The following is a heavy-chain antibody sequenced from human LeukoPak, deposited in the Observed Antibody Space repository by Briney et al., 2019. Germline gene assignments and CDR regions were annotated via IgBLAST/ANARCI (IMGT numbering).Heavy chain of an antibody. Sequence: GGSLRLSCAASGFTFSSYSMNWVRQAPGKGLEWVSSISSSSSYICYADSVKGRFTISRDNAKNSLYLQMNSLRAEDTAVYYCARAGNSSGWYGFDWGQGTLVTVSS. CDR1: GFTFSSYS. V-gene: IGHV3-21*01. CDR2: ISSSSSYI. J-gene: IGHJ4*02. CDR3: ARAGNSSGWYGFD. D-gene: IGHD6-19*01.